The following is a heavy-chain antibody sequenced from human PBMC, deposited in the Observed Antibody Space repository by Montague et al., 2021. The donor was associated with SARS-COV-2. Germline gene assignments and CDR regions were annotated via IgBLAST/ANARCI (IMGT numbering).Heavy chain of an antibody. CDR1: GDSVSSNSAA. D-gene: IGHD3-10*01. CDR3: ARGGWGAPGTGRLFDY. V-gene: IGHV6-1*01. Sequence: CAISGDSVSSNSAAWNWIRQSPSRGLEWLGRTYYRSKWYNDYAAXAKSRITINPDTSKNQFSLQLNSVTPEDTAVYYCARGGWGAPGTGRLFDYWGQGTLVTVSS. J-gene: IGHJ4*02. CDR2: TYYRSKWYN.